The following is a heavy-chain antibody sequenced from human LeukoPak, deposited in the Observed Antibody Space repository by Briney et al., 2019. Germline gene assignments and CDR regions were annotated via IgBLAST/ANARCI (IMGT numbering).Heavy chain of an antibody. CDR2: IIQMFGAT. CDR3: ASRPENIAGRPVPYYYYMDV. V-gene: IGHV1-69*05. J-gene: IGHJ6*03. D-gene: IGHD6-6*01. CDR1: GYTFTSYA. Sequence: KVSCKASGYTFTSYAISWVRQAPGQGLEWMGGIIQMFGATDYAQKFQGRVTITTDESTSTVYMELTSLRSEDTAVYYCASRPENIAGRPVPYYYYMDVWGRGTTVTVSS.